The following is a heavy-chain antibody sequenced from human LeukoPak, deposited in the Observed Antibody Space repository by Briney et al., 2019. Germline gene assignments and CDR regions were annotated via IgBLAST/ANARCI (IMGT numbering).Heavy chain of an antibody. Sequence: SVKVSCKASGGTFSSYAISWVRQAPGQGLEWMGGIIPIFGTANYAQKFQGRVTITADESTSTAYMELSSLRSEDTAVYYCARGYSSSSRGAWFDPWGQGTLVTVSS. D-gene: IGHD6-6*01. J-gene: IGHJ5*02. CDR2: IIPIFGTA. V-gene: IGHV1-69*13. CDR1: GGTFSSYA. CDR3: ARGYSSSSRGAWFDP.